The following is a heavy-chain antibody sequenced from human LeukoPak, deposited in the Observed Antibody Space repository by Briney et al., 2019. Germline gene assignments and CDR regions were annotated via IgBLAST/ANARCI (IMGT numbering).Heavy chain of an antibody. V-gene: IGHV4-59*01. CDR1: GGSISSDY. Sequence: SETLSLTCTVSGGSISSDYWSWIRQPPGKGLEWIGYIYYTGSTNYNPSLKSRVIISVDTSKNQFSLKLSSVTAADTAVYYCARAQWGPG. J-gene: IGHJ2*01. CDR3: ARAQ. CDR2: IYYTGST.